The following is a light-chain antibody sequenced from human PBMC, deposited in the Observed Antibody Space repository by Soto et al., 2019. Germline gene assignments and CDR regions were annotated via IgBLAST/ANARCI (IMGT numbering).Light chain of an antibody. CDR2: DTS. Sequence: EIIMTQSPATVSVSPLEGVTVYLMPSQGIGDILAWYQHKPGQTPRLLIYDTSTRATGVPARFSGSRSGTEFTLTISSLQSEDFAVYYCQQRSNWPSLTFGGGTKVDIK. V-gene: IGKV3-15*01. CDR3: QQRSNWPSLT. CDR1: QGIGDI. J-gene: IGKJ4*01.